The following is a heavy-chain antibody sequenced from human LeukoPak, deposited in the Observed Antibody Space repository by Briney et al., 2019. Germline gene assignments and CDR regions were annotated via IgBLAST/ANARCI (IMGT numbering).Heavy chain of an antibody. D-gene: IGHD1-26*01. CDR1: GDSISSHY. J-gene: IGHJ4*02. CDR2: IYCSGST. Sequence: PSETLSLTCTVSGDSISSHYWSWIRQPPGKGLEWIGCIYCSGSTNYNPSLKSRVTISVDTSNNQFSLKLSSVTAADTAVYYCARERLIAGATVFDYWGQGTLVTVSS. CDR3: ARERLIAGATVFDY. V-gene: IGHV4-59*11.